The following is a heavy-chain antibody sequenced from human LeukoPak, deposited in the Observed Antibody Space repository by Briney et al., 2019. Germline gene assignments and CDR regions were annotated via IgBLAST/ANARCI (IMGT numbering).Heavy chain of an antibody. CDR2: IIPIFGTA. J-gene: IGHJ5*02. D-gene: IGHD2-2*03. CDR3: ARVFGYCSSTSCYGGSWFDP. Sequence: SVKVSCKASGGTFSSYAIGWVRQAPGQGLEWMGGIIPIFGTANYAQKFQGRVTITADKSTSTAYMELSSLRSEDTAVYYCARVFGYCSSTSCYGGSWFDPWGQGTLVTVSS. V-gene: IGHV1-69*06. CDR1: GGTFSSYA.